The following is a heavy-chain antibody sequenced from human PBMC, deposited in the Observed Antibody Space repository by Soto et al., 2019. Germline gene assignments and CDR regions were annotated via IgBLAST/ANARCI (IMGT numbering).Heavy chain of an antibody. CDR2: IYYDGGT. CDR3: ARVLPGIAAAYDAFDV. D-gene: IGHD6-13*01. V-gene: IGHV4-61*01. CDR1: GDSVISATYY. J-gene: IGHJ3*01. Sequence: SETLSLTCTVSGDSVISATYYWSWIRQPPGKGLEWIGYIYYDGGTTYNSSLKSRVTISTDTSKKQLSLKLTSATPADTAVYYCARVLPGIAAAYDAFDVWGQGTMVTVS.